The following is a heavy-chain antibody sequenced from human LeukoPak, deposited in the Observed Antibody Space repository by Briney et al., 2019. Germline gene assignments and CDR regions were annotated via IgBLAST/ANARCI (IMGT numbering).Heavy chain of an antibody. CDR1: GYTFTSYW. J-gene: IGHJ4*02. CDR3: ASYYDSSGSLDY. Sequence: GESLKISCKGTGYTFTSYWIAWVRQMPGKGLEWMGIIHPGDSETVYSPSFQGRVTISADKSISTAYLQWSSLKASDTAMYYCASYYDSSGSLDYWGQGTLVTVSS. V-gene: IGHV5-51*01. D-gene: IGHD3-22*01. CDR2: IHPGDSET.